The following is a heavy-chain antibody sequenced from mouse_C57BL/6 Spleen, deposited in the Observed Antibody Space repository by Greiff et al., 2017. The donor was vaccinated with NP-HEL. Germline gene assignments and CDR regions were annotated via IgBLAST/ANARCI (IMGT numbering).Heavy chain of an antibody. V-gene: IGHV3-6*01. CDR2: ISYDGSN. CDR1: GYSITSGYY. Sequence: VQLQQSGPGLVKPSQSLSLTCSVTGYSITSGYYWNWIRQFPGNKLEWMGYISYDGSNNYNPSLKNRISITRDTSKNQFFLKLNSVTTEDTATYYCAREGEAWFAYWGQGTLVTVSA. CDR3: AREGEAWFAY. J-gene: IGHJ3*01.